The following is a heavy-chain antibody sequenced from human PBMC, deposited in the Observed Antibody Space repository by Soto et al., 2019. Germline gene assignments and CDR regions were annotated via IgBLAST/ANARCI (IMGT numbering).Heavy chain of an antibody. D-gene: IGHD2-21*01. CDR2: INPNSGGT. CDR1: GYTFNGYY. J-gene: IGHJ6*03. V-gene: IGHV1-2*04. CDR3: ARDASPGEGLKYYMDV. Sequence: GASVKVSCKASGYTFNGYYMHWVRQAPGQGLEWMGWINPNSGGTNYAQKFQGWVTMTRDTSISTAYMELSRLRSDDTAVYYCARDASPGEGLKYYMDVWGKGTTVTVSS.